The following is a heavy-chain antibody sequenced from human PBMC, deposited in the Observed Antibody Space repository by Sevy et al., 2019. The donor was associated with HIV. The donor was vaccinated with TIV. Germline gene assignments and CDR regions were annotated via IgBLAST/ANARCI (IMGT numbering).Heavy chain of an antibody. D-gene: IGHD5-12*01. CDR3: ITDPGYRGYDEEVINYYYYGMDV. V-gene: IGHV3-15*01. CDR1: GFTFSSAW. CDR2: IKSKTDGGTI. J-gene: IGHJ6*02. Sequence: GGSLRLSCAASGFTFSSAWMSWVRLAPGKGLEWVGRIKSKTDGGTIDDAAPVKGRFTISRDDSKNTLYLQMNSLKTEDTAVYYCITDPGYRGYDEEVINYYYYGMDVWGQGTTVTVSS.